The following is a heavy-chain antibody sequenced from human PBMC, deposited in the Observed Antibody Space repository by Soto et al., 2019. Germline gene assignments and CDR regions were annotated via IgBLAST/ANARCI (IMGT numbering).Heavy chain of an antibody. CDR3: ARGEGWELPHAFDY. CDR1: GGSISSYY. D-gene: IGHD1-26*01. V-gene: IGHV4-59*01. Sequence: QVQLQESGPGLVKPSETLSLTCTVSGGSISSYYWSWIRQPPGKGLEWIGYIYYSGSTNYNPSLKRRVTISVDTSKNKFSLKLSSVTAADTAVYYCARGEGWELPHAFDYWGQGTLVTVSS. J-gene: IGHJ4*02. CDR2: IYYSGST.